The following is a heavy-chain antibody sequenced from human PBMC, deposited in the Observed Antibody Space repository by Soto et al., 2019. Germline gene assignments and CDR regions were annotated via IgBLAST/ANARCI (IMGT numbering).Heavy chain of an antibody. CDR3: AHTRTYYDFWSGYFGYFDY. V-gene: IGHV2-5*02. CDR2: IYWDDDK. J-gene: IGHJ4*02. Sequence: SGPTLVNPTQTLTLTCTFSGFSLSTSGVGVGWIRQPPGKALEWLALIYWDDDKRYSPSLKSRLTITKDTSKNQVVLTMTNMDPVDTATYYCAHTRTYYDFWSGYFGYFDYWGQGTLVTVSS. CDR1: GFSLSTSGVG. D-gene: IGHD3-3*01.